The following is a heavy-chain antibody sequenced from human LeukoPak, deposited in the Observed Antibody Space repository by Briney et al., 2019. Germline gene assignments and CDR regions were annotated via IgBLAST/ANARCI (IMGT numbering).Heavy chain of an antibody. V-gene: IGHV4-61*02. CDR2: IYTSGST. J-gene: IGHJ4*02. Sequence: SSENLSLNCTVSGGSISSGSYYWSWIRQPAGKGLEWIGRIYTSGSTNYNPSLKSRVTISVDTSKNQFSLKLSSVTAADTAVYYCARDPDYWGQGTLVTVSS. CDR1: GGSISSGSYY. CDR3: ARDPDY.